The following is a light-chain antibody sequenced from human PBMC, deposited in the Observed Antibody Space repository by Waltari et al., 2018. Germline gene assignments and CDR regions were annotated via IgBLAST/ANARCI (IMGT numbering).Light chain of an antibody. J-gene: IGLJ3*02. CDR2: YKSDSDN. V-gene: IGLV5-45*01. CDR1: SDTHVGTYR. CDR3: MILHNNAGV. Sequence: QAVLTQPASLSASPGASASPTCTLRSDTHVGTYRIYWSQQRPGSPPQFPVRYKSDSDNQQGSGVPSRFSGSKDTSANAGILLISGLQSEDEADYYCMILHNNAGVFGGGTKLTVL.